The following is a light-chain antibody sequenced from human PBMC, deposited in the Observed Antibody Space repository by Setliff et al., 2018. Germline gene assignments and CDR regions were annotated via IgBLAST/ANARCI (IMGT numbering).Light chain of an antibody. Sequence: QSALTQPPSASGTPGQSVTISCSGSTSNIGKNFVYWYQQVPGTVPKLLIYRNNQRPSGVSDRFSGSKSGTSASLAISGLRSEDGADYYCATWDDSLSAYVFGTGTKVT. V-gene: IGLV1-47*01. CDR2: RNN. CDR1: TSNIGKNF. CDR3: ATWDDSLSAYV. J-gene: IGLJ1*01.